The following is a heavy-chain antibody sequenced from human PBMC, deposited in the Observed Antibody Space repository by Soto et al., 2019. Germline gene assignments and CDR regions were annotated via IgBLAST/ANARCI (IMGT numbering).Heavy chain of an antibody. J-gene: IGHJ3*02. D-gene: IGHD2-2*01. CDR2: ISHDGSYK. CDR1: GFTFGNYG. Sequence: GGSLRLSCAASGFTFGNYGMHWVRQAPGKGLEWVAGISHDGSYKKYADSVKDRITISRDNSKNTLYLQMNSLRAEDTAVYYCARVPNDAFDIWGQGTMVTVSS. CDR3: ARVPNDAFDI. V-gene: IGHV3-30*03.